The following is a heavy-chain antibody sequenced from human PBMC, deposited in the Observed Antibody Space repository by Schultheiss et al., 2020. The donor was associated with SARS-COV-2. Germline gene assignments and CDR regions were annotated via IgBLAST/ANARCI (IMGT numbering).Heavy chain of an antibody. J-gene: IGHJ4*02. D-gene: IGHD3-10*01. CDR2: ISGSSVTI. CDR3: ARDPYGSGNYYNDY. V-gene: IGHV3-48*02. Sequence: GESLKISCAGSGFTFSTYSMIWVRQAPGKGLEWVSYISGSSVTIYYADSVKGRFTISRDNARNSLYLQMNSLRDEDTAVYYCARDPYGSGNYYNDYWGQGTLVTVSS. CDR1: GFTFSTYS.